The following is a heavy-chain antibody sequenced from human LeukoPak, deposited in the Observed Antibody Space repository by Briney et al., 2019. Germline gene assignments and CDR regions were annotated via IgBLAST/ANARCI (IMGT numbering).Heavy chain of an antibody. CDR3: ARDPGGGSGSLAWGGYYYYGMDV. CDR1: GFTFSDYY. Sequence: GGSLRLSCAASGFTFSDYYMSWIRQAPGKGLEWVSYISSSGSTIYYADSVKGRFTISRDNAKNSLYLQMNSLRAEDTAVYYCARDPGGGSGSLAWGGYYYYGMDVWGQGTTVTVSS. CDR2: ISSSGSTI. D-gene: IGHD3-10*01. J-gene: IGHJ6*02. V-gene: IGHV3-11*04.